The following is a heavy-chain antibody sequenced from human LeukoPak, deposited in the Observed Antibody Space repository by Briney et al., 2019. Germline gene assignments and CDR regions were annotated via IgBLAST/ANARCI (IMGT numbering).Heavy chain of an antibody. CDR1: GGTFSSYA. Sequence: ASVKVSCKASGGTFSSYAISWVRQAPGQGLEWMGGIIPIFGTANYAQKFQGRVTITADKSTSTAYMEPSSLRSEDTAVYYCARGFTMVRGVIIKDYYYYYMDVWGKGTTVTVSS. CDR3: ARGFTMVRGVIIKDYYYYYMDV. V-gene: IGHV1-69*06. CDR2: IIPIFGTA. D-gene: IGHD3-10*01. J-gene: IGHJ6*03.